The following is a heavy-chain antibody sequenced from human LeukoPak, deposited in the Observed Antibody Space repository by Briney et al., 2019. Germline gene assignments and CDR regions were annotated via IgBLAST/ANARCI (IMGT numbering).Heavy chain of an antibody. CDR3: ARDDDWNYEDY. Sequence: GGSLRLSCAASGFTFSSYWMSWVRQAPGKGLQWVANIKQDGSEKYYVDSVKGRFTISRDNAKKSLYLQMNSLRAKDTAVYYCARDDDWNYEDYWGQGTLVTVSS. CDR2: IKQDGSEK. D-gene: IGHD1-7*01. V-gene: IGHV3-7*01. CDR1: GFTFSSYW. J-gene: IGHJ4*02.